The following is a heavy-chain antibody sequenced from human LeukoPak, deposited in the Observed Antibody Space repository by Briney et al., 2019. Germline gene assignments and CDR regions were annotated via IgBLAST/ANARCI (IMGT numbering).Heavy chain of an antibody. Sequence: GGSLRLSCAASGFTFSSHAMHWVRQAPGKGLEWLAVISDDGSNKYYADSVKGRFTISRDNSKNTLYLQMDSLRAEDTALYYCARDLRSSGWYHWFDPWGQGTLVTVSS. D-gene: IGHD6-19*01. CDR3: ARDLRSSGWYHWFDP. CDR2: ISDDGSNK. J-gene: IGHJ5*02. V-gene: IGHV3-30-3*01. CDR1: GFTFSSHA.